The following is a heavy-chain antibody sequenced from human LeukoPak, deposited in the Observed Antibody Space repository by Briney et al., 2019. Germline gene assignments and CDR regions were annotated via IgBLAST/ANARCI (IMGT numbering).Heavy chain of an antibody. CDR1: GFTFSNAW. CDR2: IKSKTDGGTT. D-gene: IGHD6-6*01. CDR3: TREQLVLDY. V-gene: IGHV3-15*01. Sequence: GGSLRLSCAPSGFTFSNAWMSWVRQAPGKGLEWVGRIKSKTDGGTTDYTAPVKGRFTISRNDSKNTLYLQMNSLKTEDTAVYYCTREQLVLDYWGQGTLVTVSS. J-gene: IGHJ4*02.